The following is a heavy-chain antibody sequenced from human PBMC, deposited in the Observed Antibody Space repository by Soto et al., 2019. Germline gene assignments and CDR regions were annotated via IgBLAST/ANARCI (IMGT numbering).Heavy chain of an antibody. Sequence: QPGGSLRLSCAASGFTFSSYDMHWVRQAPGKGLEWVAVISYDGSNKFYADSVKGRFTISKDNSKNTLYLQMNSLRAEDTAVYYCAKVKSSWIPLVAWGQGTLVTVSS. J-gene: IGHJ4*02. D-gene: IGHD6-13*01. CDR2: ISYDGSNK. V-gene: IGHV3-30*18. CDR3: AKVKSSWIPLVA. CDR1: GFTFSSYD.